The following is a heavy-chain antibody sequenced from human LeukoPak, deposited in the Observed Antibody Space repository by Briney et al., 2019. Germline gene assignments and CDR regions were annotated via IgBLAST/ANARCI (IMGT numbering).Heavy chain of an antibody. CDR1: GYTFTNYA. CDR3: ARAFQSLGGLSLPDY. J-gene: IGHJ4*02. Sequence: ASVKVSCKASGYTFTNYAMNWVRQAPGQRLEWMGCIHPSTGNPAYVQGFTGRFVFSLDTSVSTTYLQITSLKAEDTAVYFCARAFQSLGGLSLPDYWGQGTLVTVSS. V-gene: IGHV7-4-1*02. CDR2: IHPSTGNP. D-gene: IGHD3-16*02.